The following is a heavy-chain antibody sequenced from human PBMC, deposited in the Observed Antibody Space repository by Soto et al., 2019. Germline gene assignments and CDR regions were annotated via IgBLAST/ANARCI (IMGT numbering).Heavy chain of an antibody. J-gene: IGHJ4*02. CDR1: GGTFSSYA. V-gene: IGHV1-69*13. CDR2: IIPIFGTT. Sequence: SVKVSCKASGGTFSSYAISWVRQAPGQGLEWMGGIIPIFGTTNYAQKFQGRVTITADESTSTAYMELSSLRSEDTAVYYCARIPGMATTYFDYWGQGTLVTVSS. CDR3: ARIPGMATTYFDY. D-gene: IGHD5-12*01.